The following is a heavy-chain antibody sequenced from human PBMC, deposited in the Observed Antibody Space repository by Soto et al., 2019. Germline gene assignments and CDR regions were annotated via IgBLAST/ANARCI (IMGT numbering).Heavy chain of an antibody. V-gene: IGHV1-18*04. Sequence: QVVLEQSGGEVKKPGASVKVSCKASGYTFSGYSITWVRQAPGQGLEWMGRISSYNGNTNYARTLRGRLTLTTDTSISTAYMDLVSLTSDVAAVHYCAGHDFCGGARACTAMALWRQVNTVTFS. CDR3: AGHDFCGGARACTAMAL. J-gene: IGHJ6*02. CDR1: GYTFSGYS. CDR2: ISSYNGNT. D-gene: IGHD3-3*01.